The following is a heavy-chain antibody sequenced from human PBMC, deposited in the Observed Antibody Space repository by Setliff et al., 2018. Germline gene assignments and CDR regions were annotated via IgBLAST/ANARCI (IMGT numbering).Heavy chain of an antibody. Sequence: SETLSLTCSVSGDSISSSSYYWGWIRQPPGKGLEWIGSINYSGITYYSPSLKSRVIVSVDTSKNQFSLTLTSMTAADTAVYFCARLSVQKRANGWSYFDYWGLGTLVTVSS. CDR3: ARLSVQKRANGWSYFDY. J-gene: IGHJ4*02. V-gene: IGHV4-39*01. CDR1: GDSISSSSYY. CDR2: INYSGIT. D-gene: IGHD6-19*01.